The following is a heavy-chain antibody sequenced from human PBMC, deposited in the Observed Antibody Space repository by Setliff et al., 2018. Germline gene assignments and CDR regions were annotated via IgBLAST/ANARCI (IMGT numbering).Heavy chain of an antibody. CDR3: AREGFGDGAFDI. J-gene: IGHJ3*02. V-gene: IGHV4-39*07. Sequence: SETLSLTCTVSGGSISSSSYYWGWIRQPPGKGLEWIGSIYYSGSTYYNPSLKSRVTISADTSKNQFSLKLSSVTAADTAVYYCAREGFGDGAFDIWGQGTMVTVSS. CDR1: GGSISSSSYY. D-gene: IGHD3-10*01. CDR2: IYYSGST.